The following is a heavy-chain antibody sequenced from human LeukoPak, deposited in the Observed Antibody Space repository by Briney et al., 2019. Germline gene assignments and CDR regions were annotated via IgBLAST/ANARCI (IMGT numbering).Heavy chain of an antibody. CDR1: GGSISSYY. CDR2: IYTSGST. CDR3: ARVYPAYCGGDCYSRFDP. J-gene: IGHJ5*02. D-gene: IGHD2-21*02. V-gene: IGHV4-4*07. Sequence: SETLSLTCTVSGGSISSYYWSWIRQPAGKGLEWIGRIYTSGSTNYNPSLKSRVTISVDTSKNQFSLKLSSVTAADTAVYYCARVYPAYCGGDCYSRFDPWDQGTLVTVSS.